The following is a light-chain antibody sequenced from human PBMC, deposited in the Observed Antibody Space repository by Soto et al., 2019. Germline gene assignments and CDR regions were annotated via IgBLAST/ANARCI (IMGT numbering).Light chain of an antibody. J-gene: IGLJ2*01. Sequence: QPVLTQSPSATAYLGASVKLTCTLSSGHSRYTIAWHQQQPEKGPRFLMRLSSDGSHIKGDGIPDRFSGSSSGAERYLTISSLQSEDEADYYCQTWGTGTVLIGGGTKLTVL. CDR1: SGHSRYT. CDR3: QTWGTGTVL. CDR2: LSSDGSH. V-gene: IGLV4-69*01.